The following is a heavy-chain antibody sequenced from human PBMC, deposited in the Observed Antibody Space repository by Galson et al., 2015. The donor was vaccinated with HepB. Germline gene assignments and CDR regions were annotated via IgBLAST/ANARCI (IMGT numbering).Heavy chain of an antibody. D-gene: IGHD6-19*01. CDR2: IDWDDDK. Sequence: PALVKPTQTLTLTCTFSGFSLSTSGMCVSWIRQPPGKALEWLALIDWDDDKYYSTSLKTRLTISKDTSKNQVVLTMTNMDPVDTATYYCARTLQKGIAVAGDYFDYWGQGTLVTVSS. CDR3: ARTLQKGIAVAGDYFDY. CDR1: GFSLSTSGMC. J-gene: IGHJ4*02. V-gene: IGHV2-70*01.